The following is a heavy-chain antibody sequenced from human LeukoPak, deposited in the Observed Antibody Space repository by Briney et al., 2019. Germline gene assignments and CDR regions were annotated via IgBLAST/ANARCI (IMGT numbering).Heavy chain of an antibody. CDR3: SRSYGSGPNWFDP. CDR2: IRSKGNNYAT. CDR1: GFTFSGAA. D-gene: IGHD3-10*01. J-gene: IGHJ5*02. Sequence: GGSLKISCAASGFTFSGAAMHWVRQASGKGLEWVGRIRSKGNNYATVYAASVEGRFTISRDDSRSTAYLQMNNLQTEDTAVYYCSRSYGSGPNWFDPWGQGTLVTVSS. V-gene: IGHV3-73*01.